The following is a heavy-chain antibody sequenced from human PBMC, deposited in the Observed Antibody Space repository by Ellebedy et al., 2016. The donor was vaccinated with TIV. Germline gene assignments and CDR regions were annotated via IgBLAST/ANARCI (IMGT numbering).Heavy chain of an antibody. D-gene: IGHD6-13*01. CDR1: GGTFSSYA. J-gene: IGHJ6*02. CDR3: ASNGPAAAGTVPYYYYYGMDV. CDR2: IIPILGIA. Sequence: SVKVSCXASGGTFSSYAISWVRQAPGQGLEWMGRIIPILGIANYAQKFQGRVTITADKSTSTAYMELSSLRSEDTAVYYCASNGPAAAGTVPYYYYYGMDVWGQGTTVTVSS. V-gene: IGHV1-69*04.